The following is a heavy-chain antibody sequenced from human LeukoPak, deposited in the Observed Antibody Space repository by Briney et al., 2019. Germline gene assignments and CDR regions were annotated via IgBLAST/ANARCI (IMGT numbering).Heavy chain of an antibody. CDR1: GYTFTSYS. CDR2: INTNTGNP. D-gene: IGHD5-24*01. J-gene: IGHJ3*02. Sequence: ASVKVSCKASGYTFTSYSMNWVRQAPGQGLEWMGWINTNTGNPTYAQGFTGRFVFSLDTSVSTAYLQISSLKAEDTAVYYCARDSVILYNSHAFDIWGQGTMVTVSS. CDR3: ARDSVILYNSHAFDI. V-gene: IGHV7-4-1*02.